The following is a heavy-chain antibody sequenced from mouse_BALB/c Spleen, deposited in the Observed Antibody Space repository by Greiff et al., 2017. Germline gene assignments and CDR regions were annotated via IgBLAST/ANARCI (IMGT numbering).Heavy chain of an antibody. D-gene: IGHD1-2*01. CDR3: ARDHYYGY. Sequence: VQLQESGPGLVKPSQSLSLTCSVTGYSITSGYYWNWIRQFPGNKLEWMGYISYDGSNNYNPSLKNRISITRDTSKNQFFLKLNSVTTEDTATYYCARDHYYGYWGQGTTLTVSS. CDR1: GYSITSGYY. CDR2: ISYDGSN. V-gene: IGHV3-6*02. J-gene: IGHJ2*01.